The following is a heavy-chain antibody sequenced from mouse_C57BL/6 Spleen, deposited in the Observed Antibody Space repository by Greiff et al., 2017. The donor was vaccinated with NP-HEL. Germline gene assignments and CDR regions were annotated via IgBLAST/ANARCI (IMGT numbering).Heavy chain of an antibody. D-gene: IGHD6-1*01. CDR3: ARHPLFDY. CDR2: ISSGGSYT. V-gene: IGHV5-6*01. CDR1: GFTFSSYG. Sequence: EVKLVESGGDLVKPGGSLKLSCAASGFTFSSYGMSWVRQTPDKRLEWVATISSGGSYTYYPDSVKGRFTISRDNAKNTLYLQMSSLKSEDTAMYYCARHPLFDYWGQGTTLTVSS. J-gene: IGHJ2*01.